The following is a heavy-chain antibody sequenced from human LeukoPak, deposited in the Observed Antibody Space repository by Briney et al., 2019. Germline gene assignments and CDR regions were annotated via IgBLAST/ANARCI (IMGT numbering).Heavy chain of an antibody. CDR2: ITASDTP. CDR1: GFTFSSYT. V-gene: IGHV3-23*01. Sequence: GGSPRLSCAVSGFTFSSYTMSWVRQAPGQGLEWVSAITASDTPFYADSVKGRLTISRDISKNTLYLQMNNLRVDDTAVYYCAIARSGGSCYGNDYWGQGTLVTVSS. J-gene: IGHJ4*02. D-gene: IGHD2-15*01. CDR3: AIARSGGSCYGNDY.